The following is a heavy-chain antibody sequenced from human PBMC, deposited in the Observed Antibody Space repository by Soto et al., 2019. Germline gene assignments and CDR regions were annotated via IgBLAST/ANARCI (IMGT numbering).Heavy chain of an antibody. D-gene: IGHD3-22*01. CDR1: GGSITSGDYY. V-gene: IGHV4-30-4*01. Sequence: PSETLSLTCTVSGGSITSGDYYWSWIHQPPGKGLEWIGYIHYSGSTYYNPSLMSRISISVDTSKNQFSLKLSSVTAADTAVYYCAREDYYDSSGYYYYYYGLDVWGQGTTVTVSS. J-gene: IGHJ6*02. CDR2: IHYSGST. CDR3: AREDYYDSSGYYYYYYGLDV.